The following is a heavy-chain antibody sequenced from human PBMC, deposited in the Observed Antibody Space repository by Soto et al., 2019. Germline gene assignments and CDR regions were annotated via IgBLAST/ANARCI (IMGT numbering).Heavy chain of an antibody. D-gene: IGHD2-15*01. J-gene: IGHJ5*02. CDR1: GYTFTSYD. CDR2: MNPNSGNT. CDR3: ARGYCSGGSCYEAHNWFDP. Sequence: GASVKVSCKASGYTFTSYDINWVRQATGQGLEWMGWMNPNSGNTGYAQKFQGRVTMTRNISISTAYMELSSLRSEDTAVYYCARGYCSGGSCYEAHNWFDPWGQGTLVTVSS. V-gene: IGHV1-8*01.